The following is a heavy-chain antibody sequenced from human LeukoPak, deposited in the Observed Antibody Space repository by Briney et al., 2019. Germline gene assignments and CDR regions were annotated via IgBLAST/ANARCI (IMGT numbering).Heavy chain of an antibody. D-gene: IGHD2-15*01. V-gene: IGHV3-7*01. Sequence: GGSLRLSCAASGLKNKIWMSWGRQPPGKGLEWVANIKHDGSEKNYVDSVKGRFTISRDNATTSVFLLMTGLRAEDVAVYYCETQQDLEYDISYGGYYFDSWGKGILVTVSS. CDR1: GLKNKIW. J-gene: IGHJ4*02. CDR2: IKHDGSEK. CDR3: ETQQDLEYDISYGGYYFDS.